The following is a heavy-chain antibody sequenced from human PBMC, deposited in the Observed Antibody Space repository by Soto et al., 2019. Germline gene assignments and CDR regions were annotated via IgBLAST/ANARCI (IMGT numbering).Heavy chain of an antibody. CDR3: ARSYSSSSSNAFDI. J-gene: IGHJ3*02. Sequence: EVQLVESGGGLVQPEGSLRLSCAASGFTFSSYDMHWVRQATGKGLEWVSAIGTAGDTYYPGSVKGRFTISRENAKNSLYLQMNSLRAEDTAVYYCARSYSSSSSNAFDIWGQGTMVTVSS. D-gene: IGHD6-6*01. V-gene: IGHV3-13*01. CDR2: IGTAGDT. CDR1: GFTFSSYD.